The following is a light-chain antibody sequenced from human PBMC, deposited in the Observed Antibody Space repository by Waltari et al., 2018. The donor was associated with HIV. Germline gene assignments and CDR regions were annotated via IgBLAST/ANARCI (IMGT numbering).Light chain of an antibody. Sequence: HSVLTQPPSVSAAPGQTVTISSSVSSSNLRNNYLSWYQKVTGAAPKLVLYDNNERPSGIRDRFSGSKSETSATLDIAGLQPGDEGDYYCGTWDSGKNVWVFGGGTKLTVL. CDR3: GTWDSGKNVWV. CDR2: DNN. V-gene: IGLV1-51*01. CDR1: SSNLRNNY. J-gene: IGLJ3*02.